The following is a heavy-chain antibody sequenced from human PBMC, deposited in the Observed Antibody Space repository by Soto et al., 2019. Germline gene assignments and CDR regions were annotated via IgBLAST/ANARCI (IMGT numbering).Heavy chain of an antibody. Sequence: ASVKVSCKASGGTFSSYAISWVRQAPGQGLEWMGGIIPIFGTANYAQKFQGRVTITADKSTSTAYMELSSLRAEETAAYECAREGKAYSYGSGSYQDFGDCGEGTMVTVAS. D-gene: IGHD3-10*01. CDR1: GGTFSSYA. CDR3: AREGKAYSYGSGSYQDFGD. J-gene: IGHJ4*02. V-gene: IGHV1-69*06. CDR2: IIPIFGTA.